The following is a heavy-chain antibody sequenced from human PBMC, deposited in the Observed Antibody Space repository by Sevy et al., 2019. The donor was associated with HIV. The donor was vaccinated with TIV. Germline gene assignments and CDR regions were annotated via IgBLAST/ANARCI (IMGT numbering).Heavy chain of an antibody. D-gene: IGHD1-26*01. CDR2: IYYNGHI. J-gene: IGHJ4*02. V-gene: IGHV4-59*08. CDR1: GGSITSLY. CDR3: AGENAWGRGYS. Sequence: SETLSLTCTASGGSITSLYWNWIRQPPGKGLEWIANIYYNGHINYNPSLKSRVTLSLDTSKNQFFLRLSSVTAADTAMYYCAGENAWGRGYSWGQGTLVTVSS.